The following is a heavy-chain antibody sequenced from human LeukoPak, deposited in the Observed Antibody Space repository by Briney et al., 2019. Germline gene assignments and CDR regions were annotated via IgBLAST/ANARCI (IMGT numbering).Heavy chain of an antibody. CDR3: ARVVTSSSDYFDY. Sequence: GGSLRLSCAASGFTFSSYAMSWVRQAPGEGLQWVSGISGSGSGTYYADSVRGRFTISRDNSKNTLYLQMNSLRAEDTAVYYCARVVTSSSDYFDYWGQGTLVTVSS. J-gene: IGHJ4*02. CDR2: ISGSGSGT. D-gene: IGHD6-6*01. CDR1: GFTFSSYA. V-gene: IGHV3-23*01.